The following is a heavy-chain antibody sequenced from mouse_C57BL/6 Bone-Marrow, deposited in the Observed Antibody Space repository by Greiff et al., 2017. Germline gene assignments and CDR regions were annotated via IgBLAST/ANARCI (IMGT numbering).Heavy chain of an antibody. D-gene: IGHD2-1*01. CDR2: IYPRSGNA. V-gene: IGHV1-81*01. CDR1: GYTFTSYG. CDR3: ARKIYYGNYGDY. Sequence: VQLQQSGAELARPGASVKLSCKASGYTFTSYGISWVKQRTGQGLEWIGEIYPRSGNAYYNEKFKGKATLTADKSSSTAYMELRSLTSEDSAVYFCARKIYYGNYGDYWGQGTTLTVSS. J-gene: IGHJ2*01.